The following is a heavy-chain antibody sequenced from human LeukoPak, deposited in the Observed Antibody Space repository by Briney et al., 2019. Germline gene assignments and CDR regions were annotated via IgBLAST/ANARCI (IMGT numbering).Heavy chain of an antibody. V-gene: IGHV3-23*01. D-gene: IGHD2-2*01. CDR3: AKDFVPARDCSSTSCYWYYFDY. CDR1: GFTFSSYA. CDR2: ISGSGGST. J-gene: IGHJ4*02. Sequence: PGGSLRLSCAASGFTFSSYAMSWVRQAPGKGLEWVSAISGSGGSTYYADSVKGRFTISRDNSKNTLYLQMNSLRAEDTAVYYCAKDFVPARDCSSTSCYWYYFDYWGQGTLVTVSS.